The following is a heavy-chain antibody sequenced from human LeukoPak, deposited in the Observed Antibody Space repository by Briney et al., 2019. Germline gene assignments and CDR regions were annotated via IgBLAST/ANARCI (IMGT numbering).Heavy chain of an antibody. CDR2: ISAYNGNT. CDR1: GYTFTSYG. D-gene: IGHD5-24*01. J-gene: IGHJ4*02. CDR3: AREGEGGGYNPTPYDX. V-gene: IGHV1-18*01. Sequence: GASVKVSCKASGYTFTSYGISWVRQAPGQGLEWMRWISAYNGNTNYAQKLQGRVTMTTDTSTSTAYMELRSLRSDDTAVYYCAREGEGGGYNPTPYDXXXQGTLVTVSS.